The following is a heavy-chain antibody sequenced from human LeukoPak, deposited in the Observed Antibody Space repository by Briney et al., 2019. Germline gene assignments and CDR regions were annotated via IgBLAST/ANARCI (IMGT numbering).Heavy chain of an antibody. CDR3: AKSGSWDYGDWYFDY. Sequence: GGSLRLSCAASGFTFSSYWMSWVRQAPGKGLEWVANIKQDGSEKYYVDSVKDRFTISRDNAKNSLYLQMNSLRAEDTAVYYCAKSGSWDYGDWYFDYWGQGTLVTVSS. V-gene: IGHV3-7*01. CDR1: GFTFSSYW. CDR2: IKQDGSEK. D-gene: IGHD4-17*01. J-gene: IGHJ4*02.